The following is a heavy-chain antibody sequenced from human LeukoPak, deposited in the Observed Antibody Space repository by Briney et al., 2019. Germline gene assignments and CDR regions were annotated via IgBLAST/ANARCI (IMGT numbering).Heavy chain of an antibody. D-gene: IGHD6-13*01. J-gene: IGHJ3*02. CDR3: AREEGAPIAAANI. CDR1: GYTFTSYA. V-gene: IGHV1-18*01. Sequence: AAVKVSCKASGYTFTSYAVSWVRQAPGQGLGWMGWISAYNGDTNYVQKLQGRVTMTTDTSTSTAYMELKSLRSDDTAVYYCAREEGAPIAAANIWGLGTKVTVSS. CDR2: ISAYNGDT.